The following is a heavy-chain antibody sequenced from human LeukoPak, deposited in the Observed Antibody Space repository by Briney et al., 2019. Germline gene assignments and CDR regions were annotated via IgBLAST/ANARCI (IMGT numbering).Heavy chain of an antibody. Sequence: SETLSLTCTVSGGSISSGAYYWNWIRQHPGKGLEWIGYIYYSGSTYYNPSLKSRVTISVDTSKNQFSLKLSSVTAADTAVYYCARVFVAAAGTGAFDIWGQGTMVTVSS. D-gene: IGHD6-13*01. CDR2: IYYSGST. V-gene: IGHV4-31*03. J-gene: IGHJ3*02. CDR3: ARVFVAAAGTGAFDI. CDR1: GGSISSGAYY.